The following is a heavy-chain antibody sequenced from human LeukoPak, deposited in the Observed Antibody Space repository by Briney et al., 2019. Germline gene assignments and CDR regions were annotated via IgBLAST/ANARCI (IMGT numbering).Heavy chain of an antibody. CDR2: ISSSSSYI. CDR1: GFTFSSYS. CDR3: ARDSYYYDSTGYIL. D-gene: IGHD3-22*01. V-gene: IGHV3-21*01. Sequence: GGSLRLSCAASGFTFSSYSMNWVRQAPGKGLEWVSSISSSSSYIYHADSVKGRFTISRDNAKSSLYLQMNSLRAEDTAVYYCARDSYYYDSTGYILWGQGTLVTVSS. J-gene: IGHJ1*01.